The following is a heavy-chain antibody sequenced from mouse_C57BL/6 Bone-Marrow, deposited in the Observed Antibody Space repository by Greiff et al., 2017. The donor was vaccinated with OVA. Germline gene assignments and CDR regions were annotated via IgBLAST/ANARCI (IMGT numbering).Heavy chain of an antibody. CDR1: GYTFTSYW. CDR2: INPSNGGT. J-gene: IGHJ3*01. Sequence: VKLQQPGTELVKPGASVKLSCKASGYTFTSYWMHWVKQRPGQGLEWIGNINPSNGGTNYNEKFKSKATLTVDKSSSTAYMQLSSLTSEDSAVYYCARYHYGNYEGFAYWGQGTLVTVSA. CDR3: ARYHYGNYEGFAY. V-gene: IGHV1-53*01. D-gene: IGHD2-1*01.